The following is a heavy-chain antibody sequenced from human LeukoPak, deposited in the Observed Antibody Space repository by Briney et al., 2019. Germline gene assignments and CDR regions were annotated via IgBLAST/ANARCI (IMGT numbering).Heavy chain of an antibody. J-gene: IGHJ6*03. CDR3: AKHSGSYVSYYYYYMDV. D-gene: IGHD1-26*01. CDR2: ISGSGGST. CDR1: GFTFSSYD. V-gene: IGHV3-23*01. Sequence: GGSLRLSCAASGFTFSSYDMSWVRQAPGKGLEWVSAISGSGGSTYYADSVKGRFTISRDNSKNTLYLQMNSLRAEDTAVYYCAKHSGSYVSYYYYYMDVWGKGTTVTVSS.